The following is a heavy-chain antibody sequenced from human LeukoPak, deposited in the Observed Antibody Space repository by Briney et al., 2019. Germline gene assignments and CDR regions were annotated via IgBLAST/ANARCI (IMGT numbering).Heavy chain of an antibody. J-gene: IGHJ4*02. Sequence: PGGSLRLSCAASRFTFSSYAIGWVRQAPGKGLEWVSAISGSGGSTYYADSVKGRFTISRDNSKNTLYLQMNSLRAEDTAVYYCAKDHITMIVASWGQGTLVTVSP. D-gene: IGHD3-22*01. V-gene: IGHV3-23*01. CDR1: RFTFSSYA. CDR3: AKDHITMIVAS. CDR2: ISGSGGST.